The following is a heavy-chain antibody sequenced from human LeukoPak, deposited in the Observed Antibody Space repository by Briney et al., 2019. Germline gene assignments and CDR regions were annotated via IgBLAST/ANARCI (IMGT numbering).Heavy chain of an antibody. J-gene: IGHJ6*03. CDR3: ARVRDPYYYYMDV. V-gene: IGHV3-48*03. CDR1: GFTFSSFE. Sequence: PGGSLRLSCAASGFTFSSFEMNWVRQAPGKGLEWVSHISSSGGTIFYADSVKGQFTISRDNVKNSLYLQMNSLRAEDTAVYYCARVRDPYYYYMDVWGKGTTVTVSS. CDR2: ISSSGGTI.